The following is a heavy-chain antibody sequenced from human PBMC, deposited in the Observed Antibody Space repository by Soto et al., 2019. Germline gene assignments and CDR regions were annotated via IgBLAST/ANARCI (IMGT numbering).Heavy chain of an antibody. V-gene: IGHV1-46*03. CDR2: INPSGGTT. CDR1: GYTFISYY. D-gene: IGHD2-15*01. J-gene: IGHJ5*02. CDR3: ARSWWGTDRLMAYNWLGP. Sequence: QVQLVQSGAEVKKPGASVKVSCKASGYTFISYYTHWVRQAPGQGLEWMGMINPSGGTTNYAQKFQGRVTLTRDTSTSTVYTELGSLRSEDTAVYFCARSWWGTDRLMAYNWLGPWGQGTVVSVSS.